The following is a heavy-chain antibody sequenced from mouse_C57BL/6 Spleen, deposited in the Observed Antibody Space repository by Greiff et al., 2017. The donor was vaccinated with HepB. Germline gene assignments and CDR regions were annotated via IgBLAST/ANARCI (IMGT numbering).Heavy chain of an antibody. CDR2: INPSNGGT. V-gene: IGHV1-53*01. J-gene: IGHJ3*01. CDR1: GYTFTSYW. CDR3: ARKKGYDPFAY. D-gene: IGHD2-3*01. Sequence: QVHVKQPGTELVKPGASVKLSCKASGYTFTSYWMHWVKQRPGQGLEWIGNINPSNGGTNYNEKFKSKATLTVDKSSSTAYMQLSSLTSEDSAVYYCARKKGYDPFAYWGQGTLVTVSA.